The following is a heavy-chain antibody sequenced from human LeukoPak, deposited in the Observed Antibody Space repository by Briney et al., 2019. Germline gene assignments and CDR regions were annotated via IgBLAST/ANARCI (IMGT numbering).Heavy chain of an antibody. D-gene: IGHD3-10*02. CDR3: ARDHYYVPGAFDI. CDR1: GFTLSSYS. J-gene: IGHJ3*02. CDR2: INSDIYSNTI. Sequence: PGGSLRLSCAASGFTLSSYSMNWVRQAPGRGLEWISYINSDIYSNTIYYADTVRGRFTISRDNGRNSLYLQMNSLRDEDTAVYYCARDHYYVPGAFDIWGQGTMVTVSS. V-gene: IGHV3-48*02.